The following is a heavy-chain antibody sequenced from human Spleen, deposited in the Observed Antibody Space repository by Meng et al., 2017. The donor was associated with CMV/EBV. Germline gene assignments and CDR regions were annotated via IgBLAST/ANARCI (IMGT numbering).Heavy chain of an antibody. J-gene: IGHJ4*02. D-gene: IGHD2-2*01. CDR1: GGSFSGYY. V-gene: IGHV4-34*01. CDR2: INHSGST. CDR3: ARDRGYCSSTSCSQRYYFDY. Sequence: SETLSLTCAVYGGSFSGYYWSWIRQPPGKGLEWIGEINHSGSTNYNPSLKSRVTISVDTSKNQFSLKLSSVTAADTAVYYCARDRGYCSSTSCSQRYYFDYWGQGTLVTVS.